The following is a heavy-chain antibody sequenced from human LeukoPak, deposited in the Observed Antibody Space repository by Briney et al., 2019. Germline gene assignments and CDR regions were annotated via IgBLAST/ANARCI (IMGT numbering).Heavy chain of an antibody. Sequence: GGSLRLSCAPSGFIFSSYGMHWVRQAPGKGLEWVAVIWSDGSNKYYADSVKGRFTISRDNSKNTLYLQINSLTVEDTAIYYCARGPTMYGMDVWGQGTTVTVSS. CDR2: IWSDGSNK. CDR1: GFIFSSYG. V-gene: IGHV3-33*01. J-gene: IGHJ6*02. CDR3: ARGPTMYGMDV.